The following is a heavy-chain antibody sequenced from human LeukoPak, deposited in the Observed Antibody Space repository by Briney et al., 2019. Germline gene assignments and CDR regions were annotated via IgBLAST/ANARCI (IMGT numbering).Heavy chain of an antibody. CDR1: GYTFTSYD. CDR2: MNPNRGDT. CDR3: ARGYSSSWGFDY. D-gene: IGHD6-13*01. J-gene: IGHJ4*02. V-gene: IGHV1-8*01. Sequence: GASVKVSCKASGYTFTSYDIHWVRQATGQGLEWMGRMNPNRGDTDYAQKFQGRVTMTTDTSTSTAYMELRSLRSGDTAVYYCARGYSSSWGFDYWGQGTLVTVSS.